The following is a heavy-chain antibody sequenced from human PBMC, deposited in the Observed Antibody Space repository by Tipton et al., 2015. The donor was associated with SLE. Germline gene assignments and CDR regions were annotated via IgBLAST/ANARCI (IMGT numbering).Heavy chain of an antibody. Sequence: TLSLTCTVSCGSITCYYCSWIRQSPDKGLEWIGYMYATGTTNYNPSHKSRVSMSIDTSKSQVTLRLTSVTAADTALYYCARGSWDMDNWGPGSLVTVSP. CDR3: ARGSWDMDN. V-gene: IGHV4-4*08. CDR1: CGSITCYY. CDR2: MYATGTT. J-gene: IGHJ4*02. D-gene: IGHD2-15*01.